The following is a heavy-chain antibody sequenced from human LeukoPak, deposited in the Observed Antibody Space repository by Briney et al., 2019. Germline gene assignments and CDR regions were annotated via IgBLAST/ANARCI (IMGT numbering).Heavy chain of an antibody. J-gene: IGHJ5*02. Sequence: GGSLRLSCAASGFTFSSYAMHWVRQAPGKGLEWAAVISYDGSNKYYADSVKGRFTISRDNSKNTLYLQMNSLRAEDTAVYYCAREPEEGNWFDPWGQGTLVTVSS. V-gene: IGHV3-30-3*01. CDR3: AREPEEGNWFDP. CDR1: GFTFSSYA. CDR2: ISYDGSNK.